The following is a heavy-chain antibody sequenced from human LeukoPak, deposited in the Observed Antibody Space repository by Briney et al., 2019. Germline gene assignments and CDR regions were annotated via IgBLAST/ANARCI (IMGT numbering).Heavy chain of an antibody. CDR3: AKVPSPYSNGYSDFDY. CDR1: GFTFSSYA. Sequence: GGSLRLSCAASGFTFSSYAMSWVRQAPGKGLEWVSAISGSGGSTYYADSVKGRFTISRDNSKNTLYLQMNSLRAEDTAVYYCAKVPSPYSNGYSDFDYWGQGTLVTVSS. J-gene: IGHJ4*02. V-gene: IGHV3-23*01. D-gene: IGHD2-2*03. CDR2: ISGSGGST.